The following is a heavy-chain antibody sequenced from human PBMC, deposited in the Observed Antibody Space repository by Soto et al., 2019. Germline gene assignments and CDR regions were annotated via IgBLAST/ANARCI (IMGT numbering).Heavy chain of an antibody. CDR1: GFPVSSNY. Sequence: EVPLVESGGGLIQPGGSLRLSCAASGFPVSSNYMSWVRQAPGKGLEWVSIMYSGGSTYYSDSVKGRFTISRDNSKNTLYLQMSSLRVEDTDVYYCARGLRGPSPFDPWGQGTLVTVSS. V-gene: IGHV3-53*01. D-gene: IGHD4-17*01. J-gene: IGHJ5*02. CDR2: MYSGGST. CDR3: ARGLRGPSPFDP.